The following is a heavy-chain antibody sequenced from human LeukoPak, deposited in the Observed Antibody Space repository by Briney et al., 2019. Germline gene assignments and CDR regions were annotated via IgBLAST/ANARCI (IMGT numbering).Heavy chain of an antibody. CDR2: IYYSGST. CDR1: GGSISSYY. CDR3: ARALAAAGSTPDFDY. J-gene: IGHJ4*02. Sequence: SETLSLTCTVSGGSISSYYWSWIRQPPEKGLEWIGYIYYSGSTNYNPSLKSRVTISVDTSKNQFSLKLSSVTAADTAVYYCARALAAAGSTPDFDYWGQGTLVTVSS. V-gene: IGHV4-59*01. D-gene: IGHD6-13*01.